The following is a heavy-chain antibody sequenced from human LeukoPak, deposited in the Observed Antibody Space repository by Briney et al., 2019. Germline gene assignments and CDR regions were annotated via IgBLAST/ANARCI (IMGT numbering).Heavy chain of an antibody. D-gene: IGHD4-17*01. V-gene: IGHV3-48*01. CDR1: GFTFSAYW. CDR3: ARVNYGDYLPSFDY. CDR2: ISISSGII. J-gene: IGHJ4*02. Sequence: GGSLRLSCAASGFTFSAYWMGWVRQAPGKGLEWVSYISISSGIIYYADSVKGRFTISRDNAKNSLYLQMNSLRAEDTAMYYCARVNYGDYLPSFDYWGQGTLVTVSS.